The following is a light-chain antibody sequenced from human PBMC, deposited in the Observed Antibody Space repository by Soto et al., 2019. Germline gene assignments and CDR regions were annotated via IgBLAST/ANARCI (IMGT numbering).Light chain of an antibody. J-gene: IGKJ4*01. CDR1: QSISSY. CDR3: QQYDNLPLT. Sequence: DIQMTQSPSSLSTSVGDRVTITCRASQSISSYLNWYQQKPGQAPNLLIHDASRLQAGVPSRFSGSGSGTDFILTITSLQPDDIATYYCQQYDNLPLTFGGGTKV. V-gene: IGKV1-33*01. CDR2: DAS.